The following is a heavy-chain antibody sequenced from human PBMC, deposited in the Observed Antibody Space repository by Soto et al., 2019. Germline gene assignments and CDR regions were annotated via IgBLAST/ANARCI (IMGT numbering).Heavy chain of an antibody. Sequence: QVQLQESGPGLVKPSQTLSLTCTVSGGSISSRGYHWSWIRQPPGKGLEWIGCIYYSGSTYYNPSLKSRVTMSLDTSKNQSSVKLSSLTAADTAVYYCARDSSSWTTGLLDYWGQGTMVTVSS. CDR1: GGSISSRGYH. CDR3: ARDSSSWTTGLLDY. V-gene: IGHV4-30-4*01. J-gene: IGHJ4*02. CDR2: IYYSGST. D-gene: IGHD6-13*01.